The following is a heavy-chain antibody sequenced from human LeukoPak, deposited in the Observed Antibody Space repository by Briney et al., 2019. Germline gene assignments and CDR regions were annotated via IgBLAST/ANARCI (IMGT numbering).Heavy chain of an antibody. Sequence: GGSLRLSGAASGFTFSSYAMHWCRQAPGKGLEWGAAISHGGSNKYHADSVEGRFTISSDNSKNTVYLQMNSLRAEDTAVYFCAGSPKYSSSWFEYFQHWGQGTLVTVSS. J-gene: IGHJ1*01. D-gene: IGHD6-13*01. CDR3: AGSPKYSSSWFEYFQH. CDR1: GFTFSSYA. V-gene: IGHV3-30*17. CDR2: ISHGGSNK.